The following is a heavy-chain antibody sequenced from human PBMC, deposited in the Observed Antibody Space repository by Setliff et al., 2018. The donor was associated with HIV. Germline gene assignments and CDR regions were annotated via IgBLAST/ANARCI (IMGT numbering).Heavy chain of an antibody. CDR1: GGSISSHY. J-gene: IGHJ6*03. V-gene: IGHV4-59*11. D-gene: IGHD6-13*01. Sequence: SETLSLTCTVSGGSISSHYWSWIRQPPGKGLEWIGYIYDSGITNYNPSLRSRVTISIDTPKNQFSLKLRSVTAADTAVYYCARDLVAAGFRQEYYYYMDVWGKGTTVTVSS. CDR3: ARDLVAAGFRQEYYYYMDV. CDR2: IYDSGIT.